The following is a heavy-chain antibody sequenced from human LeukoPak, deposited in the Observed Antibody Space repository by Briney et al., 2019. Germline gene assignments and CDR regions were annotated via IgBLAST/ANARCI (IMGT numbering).Heavy chain of an antibody. CDR1: GYTFTGYY. CDR2: INPNSGGT. D-gene: IGHD6-13*01. CDR3: ARGRVGDSSSWYIVGGDPYYYYYMDV. V-gene: IGHV1-2*02. Sequence: ASVKVSCKASGYTFTGYYMHWVRQAPGQGLEWMGWINPNSGGTNYAQKFQGRVTMTRDTSISTAYMELSSLRSEDTAVYYCARGRVGDSSSWYIVGGDPYYYYYMDVWGKGTTVTISS. J-gene: IGHJ6*03.